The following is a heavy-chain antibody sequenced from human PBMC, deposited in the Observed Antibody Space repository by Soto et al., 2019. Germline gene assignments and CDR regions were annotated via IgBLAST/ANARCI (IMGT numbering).Heavy chain of an antibody. V-gene: IGHV3-23*01. Sequence: PGGSLRLSCAASGFPFSIYAMSWVRQSPGKGLEWVSIISGSGGSTYYADSVRGRFTISRDNSKNTLYLQINSLRAEDTAVYYCAKLDFGDYAGDYGMDVWGQGTTVTVSS. CDR3: AKLDFGDYAGDYGMDV. CDR2: ISGSGGST. D-gene: IGHD4-17*01. CDR1: GFPFSIYA. J-gene: IGHJ6*02.